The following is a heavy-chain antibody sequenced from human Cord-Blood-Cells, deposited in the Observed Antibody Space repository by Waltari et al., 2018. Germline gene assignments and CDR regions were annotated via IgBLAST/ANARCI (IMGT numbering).Heavy chain of an antibody. CDR1: GFSLSTSGVG. CDR3: AHIWNSNPDY. Sequence: QITLKESGPTLVKPTQTLTLNCTFSGFSLSTSGVGVGWLRQPPGKALDWLALIYWNDDKRYSPSLKSRLTTTKDTSKNRVFLTMTNMDPVDSATYYGAHIWNSNPDYWGQGTLVTVSS. CDR2: IYWNDDK. V-gene: IGHV2-5*01. D-gene: IGHD1-7*01. J-gene: IGHJ4*02.